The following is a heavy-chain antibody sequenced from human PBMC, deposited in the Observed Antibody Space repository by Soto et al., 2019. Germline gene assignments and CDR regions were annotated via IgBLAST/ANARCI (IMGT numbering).Heavy chain of an antibody. Sequence: QVQLVESGGGVVQPGRSLRLSCAASGFTFSSYGMHWVRQAPGKGLEWVAVIWYDGSNKYYADSVKGRFTISRDNSKNTLYLQMNSLRAEDTAVYYCARDVYCSGGSCYTYYFDYWGQGTLVTVSS. J-gene: IGHJ4*02. D-gene: IGHD2-15*01. V-gene: IGHV3-33*01. CDR1: GFTFSSYG. CDR2: IWYDGSNK. CDR3: ARDVYCSGGSCYTYYFDY.